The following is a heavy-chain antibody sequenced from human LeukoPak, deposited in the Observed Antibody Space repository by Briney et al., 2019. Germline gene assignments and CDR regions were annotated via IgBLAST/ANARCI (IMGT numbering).Heavy chain of an antibody. CDR1: GFIFSSYE. V-gene: IGHV3-48*03. Sequence: GGSLRLSCAASGFIFSSYEMNWVRQAPGKGLEWISYINSNGRNIDYADSVRGRFTISRDNAKNSLFLQMNSLRAEDTAVYYCLCLWFGKGVYWGRGTLVTVSS. CDR3: LCLWFGKGVY. J-gene: IGHJ4*02. D-gene: IGHD3-10*01. CDR2: INSNGRNI.